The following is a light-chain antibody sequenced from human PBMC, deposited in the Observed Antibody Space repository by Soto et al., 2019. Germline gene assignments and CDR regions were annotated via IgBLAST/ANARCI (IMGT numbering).Light chain of an antibody. V-gene: IGKV3-11*01. CDR3: QHRSNWPT. J-gene: IGKJ3*01. CDR1: QGVNNY. Sequence: EIVLTQSPATLSLSPGERATLSCRASQGVNNYLAWYQQKPGQAPRLLIYDASNRATGIPARFSGSGSGTDFTLTISSLEPEDFAVYYCQHRSNWPTFGPGTNVDIK. CDR2: DAS.